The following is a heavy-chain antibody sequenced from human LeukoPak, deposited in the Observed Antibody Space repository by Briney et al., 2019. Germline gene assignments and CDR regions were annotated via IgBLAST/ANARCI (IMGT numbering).Heavy chain of an antibody. D-gene: IGHD6-13*01. CDR2: ISGGGDVT. J-gene: IGHJ6*03. CDR1: DFNFITYA. Sequence: GGSLRLSCAASDFNFITYAMSWVRQAPGKGLEWVSTISGGGDVTYYADSVKGRFTISRDNSKNTLYLQMNSLRAEDTAVYYCAKQQQLVVYYYYYMDVWGKGTTVTVSS. CDR3: AKQQQLVVYYYYYMDV. V-gene: IGHV3-23*01.